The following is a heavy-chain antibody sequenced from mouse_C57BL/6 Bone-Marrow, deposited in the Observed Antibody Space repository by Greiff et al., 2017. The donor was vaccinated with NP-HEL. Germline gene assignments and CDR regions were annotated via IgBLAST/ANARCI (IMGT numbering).Heavy chain of an antibody. CDR3: ARHDSRGYDYDEGYWYFDV. D-gene: IGHD2-4*01. CDR1: GFTFSSYG. CDR2: ISSGGSYT. V-gene: IGHV5-6*01. Sequence: EVQLVESGGDLVKPGGSLKLSCAASGFTFSSYGMSWVRQTPDKRLEWVATISSGGSYTYYPDSVKGRFTISRDNAKNTLYLQMSSLKSEDTAMYYCARHDSRGYDYDEGYWYFDVWGTGTTVTVSS. J-gene: IGHJ1*03.